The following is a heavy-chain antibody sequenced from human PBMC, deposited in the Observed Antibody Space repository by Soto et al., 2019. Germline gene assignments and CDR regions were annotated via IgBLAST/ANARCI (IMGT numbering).Heavy chain of an antibody. CDR3: ARGAFGMATTGDVA. V-gene: IGHV1-18*01. Sequence: ASVKVSCKASGYTFTSYGISWVRQAPGQGLEWMGWISAYNGNTNYAQKVQGRVTITTDTSTSTAYMELSSLRSEDTAVYYCARGAFGMATTGDVAWGQGTLVTVSS. D-gene: IGHD3-10*01. CDR1: GYTFTSYG. J-gene: IGHJ5*02. CDR2: ISAYNGNT.